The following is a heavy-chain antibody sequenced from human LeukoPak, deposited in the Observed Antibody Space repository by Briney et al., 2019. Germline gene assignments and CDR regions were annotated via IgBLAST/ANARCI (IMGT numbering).Heavy chain of an antibody. CDR3: VSPRGFSYGYFDY. V-gene: IGHV4-39*01. CDR1: GGSISSSTYY. D-gene: IGHD5-18*01. CDR2: IHHSGST. Sequence: SETLSLTCTVSGGSISSSTYYWAWIRQPPGKGLEWIATIHHSGSTYYKPSLRSGVTISVDTSRNQFSLKLSSVSATDTAVYYCVSPRGFSYGYFDYWGQGTLVTVSS. J-gene: IGHJ4*02.